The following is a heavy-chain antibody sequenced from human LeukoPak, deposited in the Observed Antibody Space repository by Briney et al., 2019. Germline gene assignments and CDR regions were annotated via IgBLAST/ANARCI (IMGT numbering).Heavy chain of an antibody. CDR1: GFTFSSYA. Sequence: PGGSLRLSCAASGFTFSSYAMSWVRQAPGKGLEWVSAISGSGGSTYYADSVKGRFTISRDNSKNTLYLQMSSLRAEDTAVYYCAKDGYGSLFYYFDYWGQGTLVTVSS. CDR3: AKDGYGSLFYYFDY. V-gene: IGHV3-23*01. CDR2: ISGSGGST. J-gene: IGHJ4*02. D-gene: IGHD3-10*01.